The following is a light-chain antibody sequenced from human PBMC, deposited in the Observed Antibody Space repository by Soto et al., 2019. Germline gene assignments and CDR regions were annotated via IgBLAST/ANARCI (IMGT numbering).Light chain of an antibody. V-gene: IGKV3-20*01. CDR3: QQHGSSPIT. CDR2: EAS. CDR1: QSVAGAY. Sequence: IAVTQSPVTLSLSPGDRATLSCRASQSVAGAYVAWYQQRPGQAPRLLISEASSRATGIPDRFSGSGSGTDFTLTIDRLEPEDFAMYYCQQHGSSPITFGQGTRLEI. J-gene: IGKJ5*01.